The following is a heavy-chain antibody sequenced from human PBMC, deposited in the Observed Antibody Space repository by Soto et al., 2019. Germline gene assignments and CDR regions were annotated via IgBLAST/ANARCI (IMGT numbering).Heavy chain of an antibody. D-gene: IGHD3-22*01. CDR1: GGSISSGDYY. Sequence: SETLSLTCTVSGGSISSGDYYWSWIRQPPGKGLEWIGYIYYSGSTYYNPSLKSRVTISVDTSKNQFSLKLSSVTAADTAVYYCAREEGYYDSSGRTAEYFQHWGQGTLVTVS. CDR3: AREEGYYDSSGRTAEYFQH. V-gene: IGHV4-30-4*01. J-gene: IGHJ1*01. CDR2: IYYSGST.